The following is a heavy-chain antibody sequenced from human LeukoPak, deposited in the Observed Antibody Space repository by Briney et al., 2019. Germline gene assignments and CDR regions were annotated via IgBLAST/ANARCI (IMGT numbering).Heavy chain of an antibody. CDR1: GYSISSGYY. D-gene: IGHD3-10*01. J-gene: IGHJ5*02. CDR3: ARAGLRGVMINWFDP. V-gene: IGHV4-38-2*02. Sequence: PSETLSLTCTVSGYSISSGYYWGWIRQPPGKGLEWIGSIYYSGSTYYNPSLKSRVTISVDTSKNQFSLKLRFVTAADTAVYYCARAGLRGVMINWFDPWGQGTLVTVSS. CDR2: IYYSGST.